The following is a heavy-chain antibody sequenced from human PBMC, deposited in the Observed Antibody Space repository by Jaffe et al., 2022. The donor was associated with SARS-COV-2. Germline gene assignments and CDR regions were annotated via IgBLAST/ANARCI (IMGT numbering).Heavy chain of an antibody. Sequence: EVQVLESGGGLVQPGGSLRLSCVASGFTFSTYAMSWVRQAPGKGLEWVSGFSVSGRTQYADSVRGRFIISRDNSKNTLYLEMNSLRAEDTAVYYCAKVLRSCSGGNCHVHYFDCWGQGTLVTVSS. CDR3: AKVLRSCSGGNCHVHYFDC. D-gene: IGHD2-15*01. CDR2: FSVSGRT. V-gene: IGHV3-23*01. CDR1: GFTFSTYA. J-gene: IGHJ4*02.